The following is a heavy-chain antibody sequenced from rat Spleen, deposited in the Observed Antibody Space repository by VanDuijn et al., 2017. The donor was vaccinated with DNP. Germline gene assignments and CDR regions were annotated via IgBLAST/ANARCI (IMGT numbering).Heavy chain of an antibody. D-gene: IGHD1-3*01. Sequence: EVQLQESGPGHVKPSQSLSLTCSVTGYSITSNYWGWIRKFPGNKMEWMGYISYSGSTSYNPSLKSRISITRDTSKNQFFLQLNSVTTEDTATYYCARYMGAWYFDFWGPGTMVTVSS. J-gene: IGHJ1*01. V-gene: IGHV3-1*01. CDR2: ISYSGST. CDR1: GYSITSNY. CDR3: ARYMGAWYFDF.